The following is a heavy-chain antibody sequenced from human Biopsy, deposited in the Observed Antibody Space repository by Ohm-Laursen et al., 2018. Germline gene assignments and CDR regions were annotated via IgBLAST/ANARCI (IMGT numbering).Heavy chain of an antibody. Sequence: ASVKVSCKASGYTFTSYDISWVRQAPGQGLEWMGWISPYNDKTSYPPKLQDRVTMTADTSTNTAHMELRSLRSDDTAVYYCARVFCTSTTCYGLLDNWGQGTLVTVPP. CDR2: ISPYNDKT. V-gene: IGHV1-18*01. D-gene: IGHD2/OR15-2a*01. J-gene: IGHJ4*02. CDR1: GYTFTSYD. CDR3: ARVFCTSTTCYGLLDN.